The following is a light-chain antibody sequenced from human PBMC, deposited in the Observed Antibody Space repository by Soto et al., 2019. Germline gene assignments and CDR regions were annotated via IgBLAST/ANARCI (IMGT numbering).Light chain of an antibody. CDR3: QQYNNWPPEDT. Sequence: EIVMTQSPATLSVSPGERATLSCRASQSVSSNLAWYQQKPGQAPRLLIYGASTRATGIPARFSGSGSGTEFTLTISNLQSEDFAVYYCQQYNNWPPEDTFGQGTKLEIK. V-gene: IGKV3-15*01. J-gene: IGKJ2*01. CDR1: QSVSSN. CDR2: GAS.